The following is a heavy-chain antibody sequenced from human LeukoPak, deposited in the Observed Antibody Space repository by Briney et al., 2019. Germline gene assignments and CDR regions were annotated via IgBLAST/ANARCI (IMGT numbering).Heavy chain of an antibody. CDR2: ISGSGGST. J-gene: IGHJ4*02. CDR1: GFTFSSYA. D-gene: IGHD5-18*01. V-gene: IGHV3-23*01. CDR3: AKDSWLIQLWLEY. Sequence: PGGSLRLSCAASGFTFSSYAMSWVRQAPGKGLEWVSAISGSGGSTYYADSVKGRFTISRDNSKNTLYLQMNSLRAKDTAVYYCAKDSWLIQLWLEYWGQGTLVTVSS.